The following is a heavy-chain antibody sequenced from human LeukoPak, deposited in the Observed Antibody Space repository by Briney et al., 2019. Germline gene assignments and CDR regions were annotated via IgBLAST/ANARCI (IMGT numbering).Heavy chain of an antibody. V-gene: IGHV1-2*02. Sequence: ASVKVSCKASGYTFTGYYMHWVRQAPGQGLEWMGWINPNSGGTNYAQKFQGRVTMTRDTSISTAYMELSRLRSDDTAVYYCAGSNTGLYGMDVWGQGTTVTVSS. CDR1: GYTFTGYY. CDR3: AGSNTGLYGMDV. CDR2: INPNSGGT. J-gene: IGHJ6*02. D-gene: IGHD3-10*01.